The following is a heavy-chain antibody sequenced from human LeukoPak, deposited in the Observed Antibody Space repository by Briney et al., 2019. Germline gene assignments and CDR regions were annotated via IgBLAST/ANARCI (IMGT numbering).Heavy chain of an antibody. CDR2: ISWNSGSI. D-gene: IGHD3-16*01. J-gene: IGHJ4*02. V-gene: IGHV3-9*03. Sequence: PGRSLRLSCAASGFTFDDYAMHWVRQAPGKGLEWVSGISWNSGSIGYADSVKGRFTISRDNAKNSLYLQMNSLRAEDMALYYCAKEGEAMAMDYWGQGTLVTVSS. CDR1: GFTFDDYA. CDR3: AKEGEAMAMDY.